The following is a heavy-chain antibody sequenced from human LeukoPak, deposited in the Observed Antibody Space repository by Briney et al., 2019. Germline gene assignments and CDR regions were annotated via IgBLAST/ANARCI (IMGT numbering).Heavy chain of an antibody. J-gene: IGHJ4*02. CDR3: ASTQRGDYFDY. V-gene: IGHV3-48*01. Sequence: GGSLRLSCAASGFTFDDYGMSWVRQAPGKGLEWVSYISSSGSTIYYADSVKGRFTISRDKSKNTLYLQMNSLRAEDTAVYYCASTQRGDYFDYWGQGTLVTVSS. D-gene: IGHD2-15*01. CDR1: GFTFDDYG. CDR2: ISSSGSTI.